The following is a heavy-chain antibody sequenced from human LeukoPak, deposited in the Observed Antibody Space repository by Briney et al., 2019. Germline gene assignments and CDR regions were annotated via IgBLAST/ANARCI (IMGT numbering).Heavy chain of an antibody. Sequence: SETLSLTCTVSGGSISSYSWSWIRQPPGKGLEWIGYIYHSGSTYYNPSLKSRVTISVDRSKNQFSLKLSSVTAADTAVYYCASLITSCYAGCYYGMDVWGQGTTVTVSS. V-gene: IGHV4-30-2*01. CDR2: IYHSGST. CDR1: GGSISSYS. CDR3: ASLITSCYAGCYYGMDV. J-gene: IGHJ6*02. D-gene: IGHD2-2*01.